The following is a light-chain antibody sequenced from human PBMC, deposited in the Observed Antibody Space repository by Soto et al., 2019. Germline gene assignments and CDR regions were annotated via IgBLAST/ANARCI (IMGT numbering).Light chain of an antibody. CDR1: QSVSSS. J-gene: IGKJ5*01. Sequence: EIIMTQSPATLSVSPGERATLSCRATQSVSSSLAWYQQKPGQAPRLLIFGASTRATGIPARFSGSGSGTDFTLTISSLEPEDFAVYYCQQRSNWPHSITFGQGTRLEIK. CDR2: GAS. CDR3: QQRSNWPHSIT. V-gene: IGKV3-11*01.